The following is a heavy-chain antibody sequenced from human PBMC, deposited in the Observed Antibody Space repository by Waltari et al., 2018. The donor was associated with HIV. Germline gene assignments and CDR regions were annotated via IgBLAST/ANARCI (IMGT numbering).Heavy chain of an antibody. CDR2: IYNSGNT. Sequence: QVQLQESGPGLVKPSETLSLTCTVSGGSISNYYWNWIRQSPGKGLEWIGHIYNSGNTNYNPSLKRRVSISVETSKNQFFLNLKSVTAADTAVYYCAKDASGTYFNWFDPWGQGILVTVSS. J-gene: IGHJ5*02. CDR1: GGSISNYY. D-gene: IGHD3-22*01. V-gene: IGHV4-59*01. CDR3: AKDASGTYFNWFDP.